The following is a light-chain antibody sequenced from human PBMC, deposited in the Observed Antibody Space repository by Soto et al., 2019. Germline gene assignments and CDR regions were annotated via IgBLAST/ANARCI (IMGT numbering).Light chain of an antibody. CDR3: TVCDDSLRRGL. Sequence: QSVLTQPPSASGTPGQRVTISCSGSSSNIESNFVYWYQQFPGTAPRLLIYRNNQRPSGVPDRFSGSNSGTSASLAISALRSEDDDYCDGTVCDDSLRRGLFGGGTKLTVL. CDR2: RNN. V-gene: IGLV1-47*01. CDR1: SSNIESNF. J-gene: IGLJ2*01.